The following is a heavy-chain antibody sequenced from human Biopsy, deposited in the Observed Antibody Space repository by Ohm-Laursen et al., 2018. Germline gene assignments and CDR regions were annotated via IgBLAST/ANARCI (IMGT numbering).Heavy chain of an antibody. Sequence: SDTLSLTCTVSGGSFTGHYWSWIRQPPGKGLEWIGHISYTGYTSHNASLKSRVTISVDTSRNHFSLRLSSLTAADTAVYYCARGSNDFGGLYFPRWGQGTLLTVSS. J-gene: IGHJ4*02. D-gene: IGHD4-23*01. CDR3: ARGSNDFGGLYFPR. V-gene: IGHV4-59*11. CDR1: GGSFTGHY. CDR2: ISYTGYT.